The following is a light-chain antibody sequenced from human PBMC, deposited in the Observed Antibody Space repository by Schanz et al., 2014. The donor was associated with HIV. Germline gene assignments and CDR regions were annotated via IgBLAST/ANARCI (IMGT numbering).Light chain of an antibody. J-gene: IGLJ1*01. Sequence: SALTQPASVSGSPGQSITISCTGTSSDVGSYNFVSWYQQRPGKAPKLIIYDVSKRPSAVPDRFSGSKSGNTASLTISGLQAEDEADYYCSSYTSSSTLVFGTGTKLTVL. CDR3: SSYTSSSTLV. CDR2: DVS. CDR1: SSDVGSYNF. V-gene: IGLV2-14*01.